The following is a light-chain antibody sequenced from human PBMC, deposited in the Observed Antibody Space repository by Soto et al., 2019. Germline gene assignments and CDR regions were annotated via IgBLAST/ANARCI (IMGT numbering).Light chain of an antibody. Sequence: ESVLTQSPATLSLSPGERATLSCRASPSVSNSLAWYQHKPGQAPRLLIYDATNRATGVPTRSSGSGSGTNDTITISSLELEDFAVDYSKQRKKWPPVTFGGGTRVEIK. CDR2: DAT. J-gene: IGKJ4*01. CDR3: KQRKKWPPVT. V-gene: IGKV3-11*01. CDR1: PSVSNS.